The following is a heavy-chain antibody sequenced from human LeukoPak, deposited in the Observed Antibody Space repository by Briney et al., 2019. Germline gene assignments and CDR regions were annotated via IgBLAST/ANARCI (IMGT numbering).Heavy chain of an antibody. J-gene: IGHJ4*02. CDR2: ISGSGGST. CDR3: AKCMTYYDFWSGYYYFDY. D-gene: IGHD3-3*01. CDR1: GFTFSRLA. V-gene: IGHV3-23*01. Sequence: GGSLRLSCAASGFTFSRLAMSWVRQAPGKGLEWVSAISGSGGSTYYADSVKGRFTISRDNSKNTLYLQMNSLRAEDTAVYYCAKCMTYYDFWSGYYYFDYWGQGTLVTVSS.